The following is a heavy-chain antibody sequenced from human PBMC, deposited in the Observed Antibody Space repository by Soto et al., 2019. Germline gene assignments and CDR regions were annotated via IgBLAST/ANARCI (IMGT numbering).Heavy chain of an antibody. CDR3: ARTRGSKNLLPYYMDV. CDR2: INWNGGST. V-gene: IGHV3-20*01. D-gene: IGHD3-10*01. J-gene: IGHJ6*03. CDR1: GFTFDDYG. Sequence: GGSLRLSCAASGFTFDDYGMSWVRQAPGKGLEWVSGINWNGGSTGYADSVKGRFTISRDNAKNSLYLQMNSLRAEDTALYHCARTRGSKNLLPYYMDVWGKGTTVTVSS.